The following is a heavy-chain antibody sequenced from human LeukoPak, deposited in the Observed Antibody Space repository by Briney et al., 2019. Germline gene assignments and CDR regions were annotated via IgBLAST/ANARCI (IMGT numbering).Heavy chain of an antibody. CDR3: ARGMSGYYGMDV. Sequence: GGSLRLSCAASGFTFSSYWMHWVRQAPGKGLVWVSRIKSDGSNYYADSVKGRFTIFRDNAKNTLYLQMNSLRAKDTAVYYCARGMSGYYGMDVWGQGTTVTVSS. J-gene: IGHJ6*02. V-gene: IGHV3-74*01. CDR1: GFTFSSYW. CDR2: IKSDGSN.